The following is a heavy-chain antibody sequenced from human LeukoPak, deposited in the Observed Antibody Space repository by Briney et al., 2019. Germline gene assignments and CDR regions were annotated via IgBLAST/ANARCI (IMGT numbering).Heavy chain of an antibody. CDR3: ARQGAGPNYYSYYVMDV. CDR2: LYYSGNT. CDR1: GGSISSDSYY. J-gene: IGHJ6*02. V-gene: IGHV4-39*01. D-gene: IGHD3-16*01. Sequence: SETLSLTCTVSGGSISSDSYYWGWIRQPPGKGLEWIGSLYYSGNTYYNPSLKSRVTISVHTSKNQFSLRLSSVTAADTAVYYCARQGAGPNYYSYYVMDVWGQGTMVTVSS.